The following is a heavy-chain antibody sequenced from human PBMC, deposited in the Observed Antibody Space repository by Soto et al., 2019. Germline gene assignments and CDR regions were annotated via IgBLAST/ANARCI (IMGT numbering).Heavy chain of an antibody. CDR1: GGSLSSGGYY. CDR2: IYYSGST. D-gene: IGHD3-9*01. J-gene: IGHJ6*03. Sequence: PSETLSLTCTVSGGSLSSGGYYRSWIRQHPGKGLEWIGYIYYSGSTYYNPSLKSRVTISVDTSKNQFSLKLSSVTAADTAVYYCAREHLDNYYYYMDVWGKGTTVNGSS. CDR3: AREHLDNYYYYMDV. V-gene: IGHV4-31*03.